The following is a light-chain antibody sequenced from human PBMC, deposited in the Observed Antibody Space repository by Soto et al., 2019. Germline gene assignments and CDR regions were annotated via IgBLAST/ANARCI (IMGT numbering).Light chain of an antibody. CDR1: QGINNW. Sequence: DIQMTQSPSSVSASVGDTVSITCRASQGINNWLAWYQQKPGKAPQVLIYAASSLQSGVPSRFSGSGFGTDFTLTITSLQPEDFATCFCQQANNFPLTFGGGTKIEIK. V-gene: IGKV1-12*01. CDR2: AAS. J-gene: IGKJ4*01. CDR3: QQANNFPLT.